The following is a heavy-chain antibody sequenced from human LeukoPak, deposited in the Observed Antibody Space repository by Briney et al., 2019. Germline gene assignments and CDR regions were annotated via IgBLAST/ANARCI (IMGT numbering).Heavy chain of an antibody. CDR1: GFTFSSYA. Sequence: GGSLRLSCAASGFTFSSYAMSWVRQAPGKGLEWVSAISGSGGSTYYADSVKGRFTISRDNSKNTLYLQMNSLRAEDMAVYYCAKERDIVVVPAATLDYWGQGTLVTVSS. D-gene: IGHD2-2*01. CDR2: ISGSGGST. CDR3: AKERDIVVVPAATLDY. J-gene: IGHJ4*02. V-gene: IGHV3-23*01.